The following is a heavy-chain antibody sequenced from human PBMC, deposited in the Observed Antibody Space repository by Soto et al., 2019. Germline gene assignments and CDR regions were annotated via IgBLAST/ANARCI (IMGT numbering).Heavy chain of an antibody. CDR1: EYTFTDYY. V-gene: IGHV1-2*02. CDR2: INPNSGDT. D-gene: IGHD3-3*01. J-gene: IGHJ6*02. CDR3: ARTAIETTDPYYEYGLDV. Sequence: ASVKVSCKASEYTFTDYYIHWVLQAPGQGPEWMGWINPNSGDTEFAQNFQGRFTVTRDTSISIVYMELSRLRSDDTAVYYCARTAIETTDPYYEYGLDVWGQGTTVTVSS.